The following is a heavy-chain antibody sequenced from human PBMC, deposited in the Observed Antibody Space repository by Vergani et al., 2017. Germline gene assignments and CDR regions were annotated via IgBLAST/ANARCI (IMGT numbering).Heavy chain of an antibody. V-gene: IGHV3-21*01. D-gene: IGHD3-22*01. J-gene: IGHJ4*02. CDR2: ISSSSSYI. Sequence: EVQLVESGGGLVKPGGSLRLSCAASGFTFSSYSMNWVRQGPGKGLEWVSSISSSSSYIYYADSVKGRFTISRDNAKNSLYLQMNSLRAEDTAVYYCARDPSYDSSGGILDYWGQGTLVTVSS. CDR3: ARDPSYDSSGGILDY. CDR1: GFTFSSYS.